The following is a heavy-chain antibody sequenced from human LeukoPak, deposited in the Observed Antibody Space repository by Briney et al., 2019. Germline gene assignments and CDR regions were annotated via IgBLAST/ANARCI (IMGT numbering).Heavy chain of an antibody. V-gene: IGHV3-30*02. J-gene: IGHJ4*02. CDR1: GFLFSGFG. Sequence: PGGSLRLSCETSGFLFSGFGMHWVRQSPGKGLEWIAFISYDGSKKYYGDSVKGRFTISRDSSKNILYLQMNALTTEDTAVYYCARDWYHAIDYWGQGTLVTVSS. CDR3: ARDWYHAIDY. CDR2: ISYDGSKK. D-gene: IGHD2-2*01.